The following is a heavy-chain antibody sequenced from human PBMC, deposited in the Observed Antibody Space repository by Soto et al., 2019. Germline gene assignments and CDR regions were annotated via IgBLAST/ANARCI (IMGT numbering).Heavy chain of an antibody. D-gene: IGHD3-3*01. CDR3: ARHSDFWSGYYTGYYYYGMDV. Sequence: SETLSLTGTLSPGSISSSSYYWGWIRQPPGKALEWIGSIYYSGSTYYNPSLKSRVTISVDTSKNQFSVKLSSVTAADTAVYYSARHSDFWSGYYTGYYYYGMDVWGQGTTVT. CDR2: IYYSGST. CDR1: PGSISSSSYY. J-gene: IGHJ6*02. V-gene: IGHV4-39*01.